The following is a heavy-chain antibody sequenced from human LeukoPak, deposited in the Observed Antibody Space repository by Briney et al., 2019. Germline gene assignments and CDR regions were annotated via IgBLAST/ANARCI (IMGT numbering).Heavy chain of an antibody. J-gene: IGHJ5*02. V-gene: IGHV1-69*01. CDR2: IIPIFGSA. CDR3: ARSVNWNDGFWFDP. CDR1: GGTFSSYA. Sequence: SVKVSCKASGGTFSSYAISWVRQAPGQGLEWMGGIIPIFGSANSAQKFQGRVTITADESTSTAYMELTSLRSEDTAVYYCARSVNWNDGFWFDPWGRGTLVTVSS. D-gene: IGHD1-20*01.